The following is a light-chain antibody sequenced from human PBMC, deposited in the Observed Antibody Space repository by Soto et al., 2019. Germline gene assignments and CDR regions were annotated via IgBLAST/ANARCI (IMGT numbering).Light chain of an antibody. Sequence: IVLTQSPCTVSLSPGERATLSCRASQSVSSTYLAWYQQRPGQAPRLLIYGASSRATGIPDRFSGSGSGTEFTLTISSLQSEAFAVYYCQQYNNWWWTFGQGTKVDI. CDR1: QSVSSTY. V-gene: IGKV3-20*01. J-gene: IGKJ1*01. CDR2: GAS. CDR3: QQYNNWWWT.